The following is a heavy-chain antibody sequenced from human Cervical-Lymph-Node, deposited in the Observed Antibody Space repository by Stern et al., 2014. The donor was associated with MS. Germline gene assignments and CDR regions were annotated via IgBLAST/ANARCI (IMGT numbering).Heavy chain of an antibody. CDR2: IYPGDSDT. CDR1: GYNFAKFW. V-gene: IGHV5-51*03. D-gene: IGHD3-16*01. J-gene: IGHJ4*02. CDR3: ARRGLVYDGADH. Sequence: VQLVQSGAEVRKPGESLKISCKVSGYNFAKFWIGWVRQGPGKGLEWMGIIYPGDSDTRYSPSFQVQVTLSADESISTAYLQWSSLKASDTGIYYCARRGLVYDGADHCGQGALVTVSS.